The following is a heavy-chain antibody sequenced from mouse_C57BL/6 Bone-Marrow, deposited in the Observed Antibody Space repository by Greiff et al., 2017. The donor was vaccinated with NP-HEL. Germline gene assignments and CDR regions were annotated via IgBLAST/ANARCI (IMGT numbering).Heavy chain of an antibody. CDR2: IHPNSGST. CDR3: ARMGTGTRAMDY. Sequence: QVQLKESGAELVKPGASVKLSCKASGYTFTSYWMHWVKQRPGQGLEWIGMIHPNSGSTNYNEKFKSKATLTVDKSSSTAYMQLSSLTSEDSAVYYCARMGTGTRAMDYWGQGTSVTVSS. V-gene: IGHV1-64*01. J-gene: IGHJ4*01. D-gene: IGHD4-1*01. CDR1: GYTFTSYW.